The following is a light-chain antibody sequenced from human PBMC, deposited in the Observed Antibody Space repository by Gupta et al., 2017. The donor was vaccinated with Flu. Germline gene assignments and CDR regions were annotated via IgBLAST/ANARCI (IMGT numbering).Light chain of an antibody. CDR3: QQRSNWPPLT. J-gene: IGKJ4*01. CDR2: DAS. Sequence: EIVLTQSPAILSLSPGERATLSCRASQSVSSYLAWYQQKPGQAPRLLIYDASNRATGIPARCSSSGSGTDFTLTISSLEPEDFAVYYCQQRSNWPPLTFGGGTKVEVK. V-gene: IGKV3-11*01. CDR1: QSVSSY.